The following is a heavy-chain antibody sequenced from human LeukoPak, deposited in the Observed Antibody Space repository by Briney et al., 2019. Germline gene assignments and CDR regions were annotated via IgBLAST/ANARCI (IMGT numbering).Heavy chain of an antibody. CDR3: ASAYCGGDCTPYWYFDL. CDR2: IYYIGNT. J-gene: IGHJ2*01. V-gene: IGHV4-30-4*01. Sequence: TSQTLSLTCTVSGGSISSGDYYWSWIRQPPGKGLEWIGYIYYIGNTFYNPTLKSRVTISVDTSKNQFSLKLSSVTAADTAVYYCASAYCGGDCTPYWYFDLWGRGTLVTVSS. CDR1: GGSISSGDYY. D-gene: IGHD2-21*02.